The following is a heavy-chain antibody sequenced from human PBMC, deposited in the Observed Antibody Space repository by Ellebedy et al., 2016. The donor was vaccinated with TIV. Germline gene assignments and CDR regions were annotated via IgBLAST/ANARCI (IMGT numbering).Heavy chain of an antibody. CDR2: IYYSGST. CDR1: GGSINSYY. J-gene: IGHJ3*02. V-gene: IGHV4-59*01. CDR3: ATSYDSSGYYDDDAFDI. D-gene: IGHD3-22*01. Sequence: MPSETLSLTCTISGGSINSYYWSWIRQPPGKGLEWIGYIYYSGSTKYNPSLKSRVTMSVDTSKKQFSLNLSSVTAADTAVYYCATSYDSSGYYDDDAFDIWGQGTMVTVSS.